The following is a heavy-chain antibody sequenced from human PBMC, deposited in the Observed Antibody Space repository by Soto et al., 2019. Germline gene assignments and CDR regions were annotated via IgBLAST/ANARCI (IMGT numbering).Heavy chain of an antibody. CDR3: ARANSIRPYFYNMHV. CDR2: INPNSGGT. D-gene: IGHD2-21*01. Sequence: VQLVQSGAEVEKPGASVKVSCKAAGYSFTAFYIHWVRQARGQGFEWLGWINPNSGGTYYSQKFRARVTLTRDTSISTAYMELTGLSSDDTAVYYCARANSIRPYFYNMHVWGQGTTVTVSS. CDR1: GYSFTAFY. J-gene: IGHJ6*03. V-gene: IGHV1-2*02.